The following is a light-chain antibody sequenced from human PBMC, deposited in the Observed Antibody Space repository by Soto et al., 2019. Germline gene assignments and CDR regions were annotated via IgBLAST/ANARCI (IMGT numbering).Light chain of an antibody. Sequence: EIVLTQSPATLSLSPGERATLSCRASQSVSIYLAWYQQKPGQAPRLLIYDASNRATGIPARFSGSGSGTDFTLTIGSLEPEDFAVYYCQHRSDWPPFTFGGGTKVEIK. V-gene: IGKV3-11*01. J-gene: IGKJ4*01. CDR3: QHRSDWPPFT. CDR2: DAS. CDR1: QSVSIY.